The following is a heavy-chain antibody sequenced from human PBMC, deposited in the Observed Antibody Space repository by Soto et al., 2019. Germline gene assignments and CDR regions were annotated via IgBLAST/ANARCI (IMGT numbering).Heavy chain of an antibody. CDR2: IKQDGSEK. J-gene: IGHJ4*02. CDR1: GFTFSSYW. V-gene: IGHV3-7*03. D-gene: IGHD1-26*01. Sequence: GGSLRLSCAASGFTFSSYWMSWVRQAPGKGLEWVANIKQDGSEKYYVDSVKGRFTISRDNAKNSLYLQMNSLRAEDTAVYYCASPYSGSYALLDYWGQGTLVTVSS. CDR3: ASPYSGSYALLDY.